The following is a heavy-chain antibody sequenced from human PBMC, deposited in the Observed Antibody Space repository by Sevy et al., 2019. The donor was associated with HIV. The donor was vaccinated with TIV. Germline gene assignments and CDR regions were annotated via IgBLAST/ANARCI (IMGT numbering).Heavy chain of an antibody. CDR2: IKSDGSNT. CDR1: GFTLSRYW. CDR3: ARSGGSDLLFDY. V-gene: IGHV3-74*01. J-gene: IGHJ4*02. Sequence: GGSLRLSCTASGFTLSRYWMHWVRQAPGKGLVWVSRIKSDGSNTNYADSVKGRFTISRDNAKNTLYLQMNSLRAEDTAVYYCARSGGSDLLFDYWGQGTLVTVSS. D-gene: IGHD3-16*02.